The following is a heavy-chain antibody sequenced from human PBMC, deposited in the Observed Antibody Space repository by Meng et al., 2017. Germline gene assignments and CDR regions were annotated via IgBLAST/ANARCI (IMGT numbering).Heavy chain of an antibody. CDR1: GGSISSGGYY. CDR2: IYYSGST. Sequence: SETLSLTCTVSGGSISSGGYYWSWIRQHPGKGLEWIGYIYYSGSTYYNPSLKSRVTISVDTSKNQFSLKLSSVTAADTAVYYCARDGPPSPYCSGGSCYHDDAFDIWGQGTMVTGSS. J-gene: IGHJ3*02. D-gene: IGHD2-15*01. V-gene: IGHV4-31*03. CDR3: ARDGPPSPYCSGGSCYHDDAFDI.